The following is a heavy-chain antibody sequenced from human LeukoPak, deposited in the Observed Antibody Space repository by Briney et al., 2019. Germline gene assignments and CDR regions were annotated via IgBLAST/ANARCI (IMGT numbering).Heavy chain of an antibody. J-gene: IGHJ4*02. D-gene: IGHD5-18*01. Sequence: PSEILSLTCTVSGGSISSSSYYWGWIRQPPGKGLEWIGSIYYSGSTYYNPSLKSRVTISVDTSKNQFSLKLSSVTAADTAVYYCATFTAMVRYFDYWGQGTLVTVSS. V-gene: IGHV4-39*01. CDR3: ATFTAMVRYFDY. CDR2: IYYSGST. CDR1: GGSISSSSYY.